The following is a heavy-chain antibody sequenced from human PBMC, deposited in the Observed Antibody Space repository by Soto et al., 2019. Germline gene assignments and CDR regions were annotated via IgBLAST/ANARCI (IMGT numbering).Heavy chain of an antibody. Sequence: XTLSLPCAVSGXSISSGYFWGWILQPPVKGPEWLGSIYHSGTTYYNPSVKGRVTISVDTSNNQFSLKMSSLTAADTAVYYCARDSSGYYWFDPWGQGTLGTVS. D-gene: IGHD3-22*01. J-gene: IGHJ5*02. CDR3: ARDSSGYYWFDP. CDR2: IYHSGTT. V-gene: IGHV4-38-2*02. CDR1: GXSISSGYF.